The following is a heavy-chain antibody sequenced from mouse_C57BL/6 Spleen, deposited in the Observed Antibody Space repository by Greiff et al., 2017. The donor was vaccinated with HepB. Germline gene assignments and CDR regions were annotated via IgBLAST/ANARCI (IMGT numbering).Heavy chain of an antibody. V-gene: IGHV1-64*01. CDR2: IHPNSGST. Sequence: VQLQQPGAELVKPGASVKLSCKASGYTFTSYWMHWVKQRPGQGLEWIGMIHPNSGSTNYNEKFKSKATLTVDKSSSTAYMQLSSLTSEDSAVYYCARGGLDGNYFFYAMDYWGQGTSVTVSS. J-gene: IGHJ4*01. D-gene: IGHD2-1*01. CDR3: ARGGLDGNYFFYAMDY. CDR1: GYTFTSYW.